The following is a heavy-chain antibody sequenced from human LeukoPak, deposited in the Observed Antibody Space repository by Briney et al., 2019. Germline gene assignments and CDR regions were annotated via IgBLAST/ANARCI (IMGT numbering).Heavy chain of an antibody. CDR3: AKDLVATMSYYYYGMDV. CDR1: GFTFSSYG. V-gene: IGHV3-30*18. Sequence: GGSLRLSCAASGFTFSSYGMHWVRQAPGKGLEWVAVISYGGSNKYYADSVKGRFTISRDNSKNTLYLQMNSLRAEDTAVYYCAKDLVATMSYYYYGMDVWGQGTTVTVSS. CDR2: ISYGGSNK. J-gene: IGHJ6*02. D-gene: IGHD5-12*01.